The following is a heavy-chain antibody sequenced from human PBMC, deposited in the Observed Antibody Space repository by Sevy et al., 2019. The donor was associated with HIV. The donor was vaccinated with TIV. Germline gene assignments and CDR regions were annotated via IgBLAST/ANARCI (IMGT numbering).Heavy chain of an antibody. D-gene: IGHD3-3*01. V-gene: IGHV4-39*01. Sequence: SETLSLTCTVSGGSISSSSYYWGWIRQPPGKGLEWIGNIYYSGSTYYNPSLKSRVTISVDTSKNQFSLKLTSVTAADTAVYQCARYPYYGDYLDYWGQGTLVTVSS. CDR2: IYYSGST. J-gene: IGHJ4*02. CDR3: ARYPYYGDYLDY. CDR1: GGSISSSSYY.